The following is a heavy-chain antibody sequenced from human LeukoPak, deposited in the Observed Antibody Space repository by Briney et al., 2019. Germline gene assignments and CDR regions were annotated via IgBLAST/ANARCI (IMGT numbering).Heavy chain of an antibody. V-gene: IGHV1-8*03. D-gene: IGHD5-24*01. CDR1: GYTFTSYD. Sequence: ASVKVSCKASGYTFTSYDINWVRQATGQGLEWMGWVTPNSAYTGYAQKFQGGVTITRNTSITTAYMELSSLRFEDTAVYYCARGRDGYNFGYFDLWGRGTLVTVSS. CDR3: ARGRDGYNFGYFDL. CDR2: VTPNSAYT. J-gene: IGHJ2*01.